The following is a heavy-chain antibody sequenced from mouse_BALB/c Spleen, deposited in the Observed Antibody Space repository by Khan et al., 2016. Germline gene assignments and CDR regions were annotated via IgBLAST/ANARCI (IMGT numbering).Heavy chain of an antibody. Sequence: EVQLQESGPGLVKPSQSLSLTCTVTGYSITSGYAWNWIRQFPGNKLEWMGYINYSGSTTYNPSLKSQISITRDTSKNQFFLQLKSVTTEDTATYYCARVYYGSSFFDYWGQGTTLTVSS. CDR1: GYSITSGYA. V-gene: IGHV3-2*02. CDR2: INYSGST. J-gene: IGHJ2*01. D-gene: IGHD1-1*01. CDR3: ARVYYGSSFFDY.